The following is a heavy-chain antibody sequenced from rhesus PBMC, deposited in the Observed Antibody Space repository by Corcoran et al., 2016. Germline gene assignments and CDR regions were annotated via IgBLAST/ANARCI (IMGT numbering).Heavy chain of an antibody. CDR3: ARGNQLVGDGLDS. Sequence: QVQLPESGPGLVKPSATLSLTCPVSGGSFSDYYYWRWLRHPPGKGLEWIGYIYCSSGGTNYSPSLKNRVTISIDTSKNQFSLKLSSVTAADTAVYYCARGNQLVGDGLDSWGQGVVVTVSS. J-gene: IGHJ6*01. V-gene: IGHV4-106*01. CDR2: IYCSSGGT. CDR1: GGSFSDYYY. D-gene: IGHD6-13*01.